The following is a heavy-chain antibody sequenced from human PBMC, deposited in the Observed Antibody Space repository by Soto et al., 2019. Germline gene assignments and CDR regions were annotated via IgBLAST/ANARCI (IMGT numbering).Heavy chain of an antibody. V-gene: IGHV3-23*01. CDR3: APNYYDNLGRGY. D-gene: IGHD3-22*01. CDR1: GFTFSSYA. J-gene: IGHJ4*02. Sequence: EVQLLESGGGLVQPGGSLRLSCAASGFTFSSYAMSWVQQAPGKGLEWVSAISGSGGSTYYADSVKGRFTISRDNSKNTLYLQMNSLRAEDTAVYYCAPNYYDNLGRGYWGQGTLVTVSS. CDR2: ISGSGGST.